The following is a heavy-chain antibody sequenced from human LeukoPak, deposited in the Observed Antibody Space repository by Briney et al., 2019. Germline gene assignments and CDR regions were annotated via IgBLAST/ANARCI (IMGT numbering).Heavy chain of an antibody. CDR3: AREVTLHFDP. CDR2: IYYSGST. Sequence: SETLSLTCTVSGGSISSYYWSWIRQPPGKGLEWIGYIYYSGSTNYNPSLKSRVTISVDTSKNQFSLKLRSVTAADTAVYYCAREVTLHFDPWGQGTLVTVSS. CDR1: GGSISSYY. J-gene: IGHJ5*02. V-gene: IGHV4-59*12. D-gene: IGHD4-11*01.